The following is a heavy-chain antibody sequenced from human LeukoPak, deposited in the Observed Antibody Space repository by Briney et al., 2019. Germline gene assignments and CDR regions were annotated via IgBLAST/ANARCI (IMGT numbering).Heavy chain of an antibody. CDR1: GYTFTSYG. CDR3: ARRFLDCWYASDI. D-gene: IGHD3-3*01. J-gene: IGHJ3*02. V-gene: IGHV1-18*01. Sequence: ASVKVSCKASGYTFTSYGISWVRQAPGQGLEWMGWISVYNGNTKYGQRVQGRVTMTTDTSTNTAYMELRSLRSDDTAVYYCARRFLDCWYASDIWGQGTMVTVSS. CDR2: ISVYNGNT.